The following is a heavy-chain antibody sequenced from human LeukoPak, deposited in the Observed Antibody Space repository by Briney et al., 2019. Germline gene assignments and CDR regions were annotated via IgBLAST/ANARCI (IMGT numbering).Heavy chain of an antibody. Sequence: ASVKVSCKASGYTFTSYGISWVRQAPGQGLEWMGWISAYNGNTNYAQKLQGRVTMTTDTSTSTAYMELRSLRSDDTAVYYCARSMAAAGAWDAFDIWGQGTMVTVSS. CDR1: GYTFTSYG. CDR3: ARSMAAAGAWDAFDI. J-gene: IGHJ3*02. D-gene: IGHD6-13*01. V-gene: IGHV1-18*01. CDR2: ISAYNGNT.